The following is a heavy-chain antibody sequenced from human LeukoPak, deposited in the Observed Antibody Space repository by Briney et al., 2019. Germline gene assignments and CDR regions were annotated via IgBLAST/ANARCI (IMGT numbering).Heavy chain of an antibody. CDR2: IYYSGST. CDR1: GVSIGSSSYY. V-gene: IGHV4-39*01. J-gene: IGHJ4*02. CDR3: ARRFDY. Sequence: SETLSLTCTVSGVSIGSSSYYRGWIRQPPGKGLEWIGGIYYSGSTFYNPSLKSRVTISVDTSKNQFSLNLTSVTAADTAVYYCARRFDYWGQGTLVTVSS.